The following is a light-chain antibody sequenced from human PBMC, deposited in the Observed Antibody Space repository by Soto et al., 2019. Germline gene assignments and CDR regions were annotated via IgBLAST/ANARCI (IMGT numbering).Light chain of an antibody. Sequence: DIQMTQSPSSLSASVGDRVTITCQASQDISNYLNWYQQKPGKAPKLLIYDASNLETGVPSRFSRSGSGTDFTFTISSLQPEDIATYYCQQYDNLPFGGGTKVEIK. CDR1: QDISNY. CDR2: DAS. CDR3: QQYDNLP. J-gene: IGKJ4*01. V-gene: IGKV1-33*01.